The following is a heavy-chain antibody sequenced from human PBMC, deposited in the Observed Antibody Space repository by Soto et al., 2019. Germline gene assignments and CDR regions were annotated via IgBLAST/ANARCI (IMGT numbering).Heavy chain of an antibody. V-gene: IGHV4-31*03. CDR2: IYYSGST. J-gene: IGHJ5*02. CDR1: GGSISSGGYY. CDR3: AREVGEQQLGYNWFDP. D-gene: IGHD6-13*01. Sequence: QVQLQESGPGLVKPSQTLSLTCTVSGGSISSGGYYWSWIRQHPGKGLEWIGYIYYSGSTYYNPSLKSRVTISVDTSKNQCSLKLSSVTAADTAVYYCAREVGEQQLGYNWFDPWGQGTLVTVSS.